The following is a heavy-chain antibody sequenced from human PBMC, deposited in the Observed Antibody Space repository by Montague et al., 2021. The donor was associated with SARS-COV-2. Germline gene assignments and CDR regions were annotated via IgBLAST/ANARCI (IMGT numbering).Heavy chain of an antibody. J-gene: IGHJ6*02. V-gene: IGHV4-4*02. CDR2: ICHSGNT. Sequence: SETLSLTCAVSGGSISSSNWWSWVLQPPAKGLEWIGEICHSGNTNYNPSLQSRVTISIDKSKNQFSLKLSPVTAADTAVYYCARAGGDYYYNNYGMDAWGQGTTVTVSS. CDR3: ARAGGDYYYNNYGMDA. CDR1: GGSISSSNW. D-gene: IGHD4-17*01.